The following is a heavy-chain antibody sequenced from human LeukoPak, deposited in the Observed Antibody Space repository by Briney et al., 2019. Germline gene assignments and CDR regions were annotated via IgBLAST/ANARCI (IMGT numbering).Heavy chain of an antibody. Sequence: PGGSLRLSCEASGFTFDSFDMTWVRQAPGKGLEWVSLIPGSGFHTFYAASVEGRFTVSRDNSKNTMYLQMNTLRAEDTAIYYCARRKSYRLGKKKEPNWFDSWGQGTLVTVSS. CDR3: ARRKSYRLGKKKEPNWFDS. CDR1: GFTFDSFD. J-gene: IGHJ5*01. V-gene: IGHV3-23*01. CDR2: IPGSGFHT. D-gene: IGHD3-16*01.